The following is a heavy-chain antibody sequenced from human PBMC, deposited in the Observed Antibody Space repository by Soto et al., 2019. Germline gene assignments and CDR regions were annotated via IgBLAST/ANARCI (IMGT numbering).Heavy chain of an antibody. CDR3: AKGRYDFWSPYYCDS. CDR1: GLNFDDFA. D-gene: IGHD3-3*01. Sequence: GGSLRLSCVGTGLNFDDFAMHWVRQAPGKGLEWVSGITWNSRVLAYADSVKGRFTISRDNARNSLYLQMDSLRDEDTALYYCAKGRYDFWSPYYCDSWGQGTLVTVSS. J-gene: IGHJ4*02. CDR2: ITWNSRVL. V-gene: IGHV3-9*01.